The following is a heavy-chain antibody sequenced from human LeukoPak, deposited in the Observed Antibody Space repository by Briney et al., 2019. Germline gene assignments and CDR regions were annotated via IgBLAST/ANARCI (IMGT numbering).Heavy chain of an antibody. CDR2: IPSDGTKK. D-gene: IGHD2-15*01. Sequence: GGSLRLSCAASGFTFSTFGMHWVRQAPGKGLEWVSFIPSDGTKKYNADSVKGRFTISRDNSKNTVSLQMNSLRVEDRAVYYCATGYSSGGFDYWGQGTLVSVSS. V-gene: IGHV3-30*02. CDR3: ATGYSSGGFDY. J-gene: IGHJ4*02. CDR1: GFTFSTFG.